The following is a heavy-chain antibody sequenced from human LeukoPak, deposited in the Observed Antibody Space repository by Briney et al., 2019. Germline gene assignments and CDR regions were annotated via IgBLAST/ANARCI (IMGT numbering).Heavy chain of an antibody. V-gene: IGHV1-69*06. CDR1: GGTFSTYA. CDR2: ITPIYGTA. CDR3: ARSIERSRGSYYYMDV. J-gene: IGHJ6*03. D-gene: IGHD2-21*01. Sequence: SVTVSCKASGGTFSTYAISWVRQAPGQGLEWMGGITPIYGTANYAQKFQGRATVTADKSTSTAYMDLSSLRFEDTAVYYCARSIERSRGSYYYMDVWGKGTTVSVSS.